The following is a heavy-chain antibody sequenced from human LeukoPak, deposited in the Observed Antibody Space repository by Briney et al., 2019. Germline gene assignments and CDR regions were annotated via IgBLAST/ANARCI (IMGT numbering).Heavy chain of an antibody. CDR2: INHSGST. CDR1: GGSFSGYY. V-gene: IGHV4-34*01. J-gene: IGHJ5*02. CDR3: ARGDYYGSGSPGGFDP. Sequence: SETLSLTCAVYGGSFSGYYWSWIRQPPGKGLEWIGEINHSGSTNYNPSLKSRVTISVDTSKNQFSLKLSSVTAADTAVYYCARGDYYGSGSPGGFDPWGQGTLVTVS. D-gene: IGHD3-10*01.